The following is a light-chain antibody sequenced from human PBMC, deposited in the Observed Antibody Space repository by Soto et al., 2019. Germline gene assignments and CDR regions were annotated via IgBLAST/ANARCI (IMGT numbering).Light chain of an antibody. V-gene: IGLV2-14*03. CDR3: SSYTTSTTYV. J-gene: IGLJ1*01. CDR1: SIDVGAYNH. CDR2: DVS. Sequence: QSVPTQPASVSGSPGQSITISCTGTSIDVGAYNHVSWYQHHPGKAPKVMIYDVSSRPSGVSNRFSGSKSGNTASLTISGLQADDEADYYCSSYTTSTTYVFGTGTKLTVL.